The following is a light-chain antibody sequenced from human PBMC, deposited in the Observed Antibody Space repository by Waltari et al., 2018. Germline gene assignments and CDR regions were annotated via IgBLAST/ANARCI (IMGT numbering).Light chain of an antibody. CDR2: DVF. CDR3: NSYAGSSSWV. Sequence: QSALTQPASVSGSPGQSITTSCTGTSRDVGFYNFVSWYQQHPGKAPNLVLYDVFERPSGVSNRFSGSKSGNTASLTISGLQAEDEADYYCNSYAGSSSWVFGGGTKLTVL. CDR1: SRDVGFYNF. V-gene: IGLV2-14*01. J-gene: IGLJ3*02.